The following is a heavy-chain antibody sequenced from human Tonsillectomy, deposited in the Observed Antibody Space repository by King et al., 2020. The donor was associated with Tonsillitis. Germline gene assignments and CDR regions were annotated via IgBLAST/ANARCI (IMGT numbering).Heavy chain of an antibody. J-gene: IGHJ3*02. Sequence: VQLVESGGGLVQPGGSLKLSCAASGFTFSGSAMHWVRQASGKGLEWVGRIRSKANSYATAFAASGKGRFTISRDDSKNTAYLQMNSLKTEDTAVYYCTRLYSGSEMLAFDIWGQGTMVTVSS. CDR1: GFTFSGSA. CDR3: TRLYSGSEMLAFDI. CDR2: IRSKANSYAT. D-gene: IGHD1-26*01. V-gene: IGHV3-73*02.